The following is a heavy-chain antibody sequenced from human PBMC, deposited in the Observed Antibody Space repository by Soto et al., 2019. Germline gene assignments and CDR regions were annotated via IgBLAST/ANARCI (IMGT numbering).Heavy chain of an antibody. V-gene: IGHV3-30*18. CDR2: ISYDGSNK. CDR3: EKDLVFDGDYMGSLDY. CDR1: GFTFSSYG. J-gene: IGHJ4*02. Sequence: QVQLVESGGGVVQPGRSLRLSCAASGFTFSSYGMHWVRQAPGKGLEWVAVISYDGSNKYYADSVKGRFTISRDNSKSTLYLQMNSLRAEDTAVYYCEKDLVFDGDYMGSLDYWGQGTLVTVSS. D-gene: IGHD4-17*01.